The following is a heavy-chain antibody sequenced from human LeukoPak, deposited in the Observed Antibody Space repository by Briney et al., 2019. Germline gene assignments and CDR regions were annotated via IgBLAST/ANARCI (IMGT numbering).Heavy chain of an antibody. Sequence: SETLSLTCTLPGDSICRHFWTCISDPPGRGVEWLGSVSHSGTSAYSPSRQSRVTMSVDPSKNQFSLNLTSVTAADTALYYCARIKGVGAIYFDDWGQGTLVTVSS. CDR2: VSHSGTS. V-gene: IGHV4-59*11. CDR1: GDSICRHF. D-gene: IGHD1-26*01. J-gene: IGHJ4*02. CDR3: ARIKGVGAIYFDD.